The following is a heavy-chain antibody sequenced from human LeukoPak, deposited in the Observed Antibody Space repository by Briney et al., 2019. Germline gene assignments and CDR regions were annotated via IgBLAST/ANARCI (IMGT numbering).Heavy chain of an antibody. J-gene: IGHJ5*02. D-gene: IGHD3-10*01. Sequence: ASVKVSCKASGYTFTGYYMHWVRQAPGQGLEWMGWINPNSGGTNYVQKFQGRVTMTRDTSISTAYMELSRLRSDDTAVYYCASASMVRGVITPYNWFDPWGQGTLVTVSS. CDR3: ASASMVRGVITPYNWFDP. CDR2: INPNSGGT. V-gene: IGHV1-2*02. CDR1: GYTFTGYY.